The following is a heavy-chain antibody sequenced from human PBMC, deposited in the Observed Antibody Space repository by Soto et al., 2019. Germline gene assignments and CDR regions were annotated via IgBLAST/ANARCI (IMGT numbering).Heavy chain of an antibody. CDR1: GYSFTSYW. V-gene: IGHV5-51*01. CDR3: ARPPIYYDSSGYYPSHDAFDI. Sequence: ESLKISCKGSGYSFTSYWIGWVRQMPGKGLEWMGIIYPGDSDTRYSLSFQGQVTISADKSISTAYLQWSSLKASDTAMYYCARPPIYYDSSGYYPSHDAFDIWGQGTMVTVS. D-gene: IGHD3-22*01. J-gene: IGHJ3*02. CDR2: IYPGDSDT.